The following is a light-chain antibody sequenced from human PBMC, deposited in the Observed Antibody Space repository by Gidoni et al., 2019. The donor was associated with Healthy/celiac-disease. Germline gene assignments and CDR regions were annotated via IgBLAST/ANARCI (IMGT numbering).Light chain of an antibody. J-gene: IGKJ1*01. CDR2: GAS. CDR3: QQYNNWPPKT. V-gene: IGKV3-15*01. Sequence: EIVMTQSPATLSVSPVERATLSCRASQSVSSNLAWYQQKPGQATRLLIYGASARATGIPARFSGSGSGTEFTLTISSLQSEDFAVYYCQQYNNWPPKTFGQGTKVEIK. CDR1: QSVSSN.